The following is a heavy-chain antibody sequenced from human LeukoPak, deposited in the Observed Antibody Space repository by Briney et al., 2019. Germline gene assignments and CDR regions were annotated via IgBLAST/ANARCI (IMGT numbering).Heavy chain of an antibody. CDR2: MSYSGTT. Sequence: SETLSLTCTVSGGSISSHYWTWVRQSPGKGLEWIGYMSYSGTTNYNPSLKSRVTISVDTSKSQFSLRLNSVTAADTAVYYCASIISGVSYFDSWGQGTLVTVSS. V-gene: IGHV4-59*11. D-gene: IGHD3-3*01. CDR1: GGSISSHY. CDR3: ASIISGVSYFDS. J-gene: IGHJ4*02.